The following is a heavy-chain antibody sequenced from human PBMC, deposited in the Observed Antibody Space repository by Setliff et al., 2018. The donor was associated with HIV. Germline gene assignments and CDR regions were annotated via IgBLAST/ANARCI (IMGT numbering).Heavy chain of an antibody. CDR1: GFTLREVS. CDR3: ARGVVDYNIWSGSGDYYYMDV. CDR2: FDPEDGET. Sequence: ASVKVSCKVSGFTLREVSMHWVRQAPAKGLEWMGYFDPEDGETVYALKFQGRVTISADKSKSQVSLKVNSVTTADTAVYYCARGVVDYNIWSGSGDYYYMDVWGKGTTVTVSS. V-gene: IGHV1-24*01. J-gene: IGHJ6*03. D-gene: IGHD3-3*01.